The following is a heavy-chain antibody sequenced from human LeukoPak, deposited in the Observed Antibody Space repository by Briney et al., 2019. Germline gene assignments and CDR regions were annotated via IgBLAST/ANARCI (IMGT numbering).Heavy chain of an antibody. CDR3: TTGEGFYYDTSVGWFAP. J-gene: IGHJ5*02. CDR1: GFTFSNAW. V-gene: IGHV3-15*01. CDR2: IKSKTDGGTT. Sequence: GGSLRLSCAASGFTFSNAWMSWVRQAPGKGLEWVGRIKSKTDGGTTDHAAPVKGRFTISRDDSKNTLHLQMNSLKTEDTAVYYCTTGEGFYYDTSVGWFAPWGQGTLVTVSS. D-gene: IGHD3-22*01.